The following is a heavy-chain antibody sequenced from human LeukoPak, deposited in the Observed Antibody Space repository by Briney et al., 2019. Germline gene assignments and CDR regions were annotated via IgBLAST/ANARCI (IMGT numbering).Heavy chain of an antibody. Sequence: GGSLRLSCAASGFTFSSSGMHWVRQAPGKGLEWVAFIQSDGRNKYYADSVEGRFTLSRDNSKDTLYLQMNSLRADDTALYYCAKGVSGRSWGYFDYWGQGTLVTVSS. CDR2: IQSDGRNK. D-gene: IGHD7-27*01. J-gene: IGHJ4*02. V-gene: IGHV3-30*02. CDR3: AKGVSGRSWGYFDY. CDR1: GFTFSSSG.